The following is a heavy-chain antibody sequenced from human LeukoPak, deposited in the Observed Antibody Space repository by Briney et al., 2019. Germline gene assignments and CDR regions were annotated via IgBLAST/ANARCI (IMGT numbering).Heavy chain of an antibody. CDR2: RSIYNGNT. CDR3: ARGGPFPSSSSSREYYLDY. D-gene: IGHD6-6*01. CDR1: GYDFINYG. V-gene: IGHV1-18*01. J-gene: IGHJ4*02. Sequence: GDSVKVSCKAPGYDFINYGISWVRQAPGQGLEWMGWRSIYNGNTDYKLQGRVTMTTDTSTSTAYMELRSLRSDDTAVYYCARGGPFPSSSSSREYYLDYWGQGTLVTVSS.